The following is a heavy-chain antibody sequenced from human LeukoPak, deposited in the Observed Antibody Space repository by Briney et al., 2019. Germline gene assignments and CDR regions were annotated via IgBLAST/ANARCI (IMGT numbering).Heavy chain of an antibody. CDR1: GGSINSYY. J-gene: IGHJ4*02. CDR2: IYSRGST. CDR3: ARHETSSSWTSSFDY. V-gene: IGHV4-59*08. Sequence: SETLSLTCSVSGGSINSYYWSWIRQPPGKGLEWIGYIYSRGSTDYNPSLKSRVTMSVDTSKNQFSLRLSSVTAADTAVYYCARHETSSSWTSSFDYWGQGTLVTVSS. D-gene: IGHD6-13*01.